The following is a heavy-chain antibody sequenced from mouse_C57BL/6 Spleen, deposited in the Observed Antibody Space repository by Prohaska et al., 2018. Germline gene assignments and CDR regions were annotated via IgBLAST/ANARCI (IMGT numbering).Heavy chain of an antibody. V-gene: IGHV1-69*01. CDR3: ARRTTENFDY. CDR1: GYTFTRYW. J-gene: IGHJ2*01. D-gene: IGHD1-1*01. CDR2: IEPSDSYT. Sequence: QVQLQQPGAELVMPGASVKLSCKASGYTFTRYWMHWVKPRPGQGLEWIGEIEPSDSYTNYNQKFKGKATLTVDKSSSTAYMQLSSLTSEDSAVYYCARRTTENFDYWGQGTTLTVSS.